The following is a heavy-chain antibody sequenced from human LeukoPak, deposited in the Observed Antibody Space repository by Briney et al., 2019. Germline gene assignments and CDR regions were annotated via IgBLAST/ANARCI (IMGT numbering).Heavy chain of an antibody. J-gene: IGHJ6*02. Sequence: ASVKVSCKASGYTFTGYYMHWVRQAPGQGLEWMGWINPNSGGTNYAQKFQGWVTMTRDTSISTAYMELSRLRSDDTAVYYCARGPFTIFGVVKVQNYGMDVWGQGTTVTVSS. CDR2: INPNSGGT. V-gene: IGHV1-2*04. CDR3: ARGPFTIFGVVKVQNYGMDV. CDR1: GYTFTGYY. D-gene: IGHD3-3*01.